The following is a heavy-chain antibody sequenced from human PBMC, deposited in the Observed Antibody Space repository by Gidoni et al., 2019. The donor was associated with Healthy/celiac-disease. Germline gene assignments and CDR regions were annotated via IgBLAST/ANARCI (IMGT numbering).Heavy chain of an antibody. CDR1: GFTFNTYA. CDR3: AKGGGSGSYYQGHFDY. V-gene: IGHV3-23*01. J-gene: IGHJ4*02. D-gene: IGHD3-10*01. Sequence: EVQLLESGGGLVQPGGSLRLSCAASGFTFNTYAMSWVRQAPGKGLEWVSAISGSGGYIYYADSVKGRFSISRDNSKNMLYLQMNSLRAEDTAVYYCAKGGGSGSYYQGHFDYWGQGTLVTVSS. CDR2: ISGSGGYI.